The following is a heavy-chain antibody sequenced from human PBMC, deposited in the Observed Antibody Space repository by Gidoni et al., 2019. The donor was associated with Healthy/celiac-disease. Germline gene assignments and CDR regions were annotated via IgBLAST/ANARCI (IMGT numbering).Heavy chain of an antibody. Sequence: QVQLQESGPGLVKPSQTLSLTCTVPGGSISSGCYYWSWIRQPAGKGLEWIGLIYTIGSTNYNPSLKSRVTISVDTSKNQFSLKLSSVTAADTAVYYCARDRYYYDSSGYYYTLSAFDIWGQGTMVTVSS. D-gene: IGHD3-22*01. J-gene: IGHJ3*02. CDR2: IYTIGST. V-gene: IGHV4-61*02. CDR1: GGSISSGCYY. CDR3: ARDRYYYDSSGYYYTLSAFDI.